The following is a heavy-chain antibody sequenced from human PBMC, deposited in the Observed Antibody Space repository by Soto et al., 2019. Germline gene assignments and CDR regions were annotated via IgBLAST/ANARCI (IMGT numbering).Heavy chain of an antibody. CDR1: GGSFSGYS. CDR2: INHSGST. CDR3: ARGKITGLFDY. V-gene: IGHV4-34*01. D-gene: IGHD2-8*02. J-gene: IGHJ4*02. Sequence: PETLSLTCAVYGGSFSGYSWTWIRQPPGTGLEWIGEINHSGSTNYNPSLKSRVTISVDTSKNQFSLKLTSVTAADTAVYYCARGKITGLFDYWGQGTLVTVSS.